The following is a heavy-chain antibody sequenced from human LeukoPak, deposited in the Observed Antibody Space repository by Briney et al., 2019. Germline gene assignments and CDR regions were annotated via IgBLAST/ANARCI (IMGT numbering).Heavy chain of an antibody. Sequence: GGSLRLSCAASGFTFSAYGMSWVRQAPGKGLEWISDISGSGGSTYYADSVKGRFTISRDNSKNTLYLQMNSLRAEDTAVYYCAKDDAWGRYKDWGQGTLVTVSS. D-gene: IGHD3-16*01. CDR2: ISGSGGST. CDR3: AKDDAWGRYKD. J-gene: IGHJ1*01. V-gene: IGHV3-23*01. CDR1: GFTFSAYG.